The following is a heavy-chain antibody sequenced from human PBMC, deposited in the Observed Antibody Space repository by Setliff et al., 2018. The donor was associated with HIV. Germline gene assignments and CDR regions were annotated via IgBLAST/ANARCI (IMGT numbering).Heavy chain of an antibody. V-gene: IGHV5-51*01. CDR2: IDPGDSDT. Sequence: PGESLKISCKTFGYSFSTYWIGWVRQMPGKGLEWMGLIDPGDSDTRYSPSFQGQVTISADKSLNTAYLQWSSLKASDTAVYYCARGVDYWGEGTLVTVSS. J-gene: IGHJ4*02. CDR1: GYSFSTYW. CDR3: ARGVDY.